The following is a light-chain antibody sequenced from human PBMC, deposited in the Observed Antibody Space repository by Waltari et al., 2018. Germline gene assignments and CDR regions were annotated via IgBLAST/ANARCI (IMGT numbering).Light chain of an antibody. CDR3: QHYHSLPYT. CDR1: QDITTS. CDR2: DAS. V-gene: IGKV1-33*01. Sequence: TGPATQDITTSLSWFQQRPEKAPQLLHYDASSLQAGVPSRFSGTGSGTSFSFTVTSLQPEDSATYYCQHYHSLPYTFGRGTKLQIK. J-gene: IGKJ2*01.